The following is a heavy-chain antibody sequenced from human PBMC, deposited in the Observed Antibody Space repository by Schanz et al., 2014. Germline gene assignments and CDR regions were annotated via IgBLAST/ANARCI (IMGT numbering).Heavy chain of an antibody. CDR3: VRDAGWAFGDYHGMDV. Sequence: QVQLVQSGAEVKKPGASVKVSCKASGYTFTSYDINWVRQATGQGLEWMGWISAYNGHTTYAQKFQGRVTMTTDTSTSTAYMELRSLISDDTAVYYCVRDAGWAFGDYHGMDVWGQGTSVTVSS. V-gene: IGHV1-18*01. CDR1: GYTFTSYD. CDR2: ISAYNGHT. J-gene: IGHJ6*02. D-gene: IGHD3-10*01.